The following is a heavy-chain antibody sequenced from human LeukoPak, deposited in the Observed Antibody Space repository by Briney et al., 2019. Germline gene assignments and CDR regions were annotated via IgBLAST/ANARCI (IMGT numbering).Heavy chain of an antibody. CDR3: AKARYCSAGSCFPQLTPHY. V-gene: IGHV3-11*01. CDR2: ISSSGSTI. Sequence: GGSLRLSCAAAGFTFSDYYMSWVRQARGRGLEWVSYISSSGSTIYYADSVKGRFTISRDNAKNSLYLQMNSLRAEDTAVYYCAKARYCSAGSCFPQLTPHYWGQGTLVSVSS. D-gene: IGHD2-15*01. CDR1: GFTFSDYY. J-gene: IGHJ4*02.